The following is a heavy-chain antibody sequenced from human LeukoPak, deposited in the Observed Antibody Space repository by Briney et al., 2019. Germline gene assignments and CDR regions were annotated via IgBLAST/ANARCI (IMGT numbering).Heavy chain of an antibody. D-gene: IGHD3-9*01. CDR3: ARAPRADDIFFDS. CDR2: IYHSGST. CDR1: GYSISSGYY. V-gene: IGHV4-38-2*02. Sequence: SETLSLTCTVSGYSISSGYYWGWIRQPPGKGLEWIGSIYHSGSTYYNPSLKSRVTISVDTSKNQFSLKLSSVTAADTAVYYCARAPRADDIFFDSWGQGTLVTVST. J-gene: IGHJ4*02.